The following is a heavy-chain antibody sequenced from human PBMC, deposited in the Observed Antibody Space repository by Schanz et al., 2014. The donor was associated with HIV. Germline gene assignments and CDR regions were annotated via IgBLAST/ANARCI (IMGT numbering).Heavy chain of an antibody. CDR3: ARDTVRGVKDSMDV. CDR2: ISSSSSAI. J-gene: IGHJ6*02. V-gene: IGHV3-48*01. CDR1: GFTFSNYS. D-gene: IGHD3-10*01. Sequence: EVQLVESGGGLVQPGGSLRLSCAASGFTFSNYSMNWVRQAPGKGLEWVSYISSSSSAIYYADSVKGRFTISRDNAKNSLYLQMKSLRVEDTAVYYCARDTVRGVKDSMDVWGQGTTVTVSS.